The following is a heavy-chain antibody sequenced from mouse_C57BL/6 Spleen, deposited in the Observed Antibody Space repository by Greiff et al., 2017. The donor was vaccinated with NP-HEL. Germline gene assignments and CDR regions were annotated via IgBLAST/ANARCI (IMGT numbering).Heavy chain of an antibody. Sequence: VQLQQSGAELVRPGSSVKMSCKTSGYTFTSYGINWVKQRPGQGLEWIGYIYIGNGYTEYNEKFKGKATLTSDTSSRTADMQLSSLTSEDTAIYCCAREGHYYGSSSYAMDYWGQGTSVTVSS. CDR3: AREGHYYGSSSYAMDY. D-gene: IGHD1-1*01. J-gene: IGHJ4*01. CDR1: GYTFTSYG. V-gene: IGHV1-58*01. CDR2: IYIGNGYT.